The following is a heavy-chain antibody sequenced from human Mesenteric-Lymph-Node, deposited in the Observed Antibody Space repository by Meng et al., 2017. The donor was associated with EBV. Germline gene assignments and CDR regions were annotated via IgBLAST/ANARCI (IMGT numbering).Heavy chain of an antibody. D-gene: IGHD3-10*01. Sequence: QVLLVESGGGVVQPGRSLRLSCAASGFTFSSYALNWVRQAPGKGLGWVAVISYDGSTKYYADSVKGRFTISRDNSKNTLYLQMNSLRPEDTAVYYCARFGDLFLDQWGQGTLVTVSS. CDR1: GFTFSSYA. V-gene: IGHV3-30-3*01. CDR2: ISYDGSTK. CDR3: ARFGDLFLDQ. J-gene: IGHJ4*02.